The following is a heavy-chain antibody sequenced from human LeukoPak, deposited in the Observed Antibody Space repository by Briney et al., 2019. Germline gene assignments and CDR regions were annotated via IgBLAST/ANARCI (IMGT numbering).Heavy chain of an antibody. CDR3: ATDNSYGSGSYYT. D-gene: IGHD3-10*01. CDR1: GGSISSTDSY. Sequence: SETLSLTCTVSGGSISSTDSYWGWIRQPPGRGLEWIGNIYYSGSTYYNPSLKSRVTISVDTSKNQFSLKLSSVTAADTAVYYCATDNSYGSGSYYTWGQGTLVTVSS. CDR2: IYYSGST. J-gene: IGHJ4*02. V-gene: IGHV4-39*07.